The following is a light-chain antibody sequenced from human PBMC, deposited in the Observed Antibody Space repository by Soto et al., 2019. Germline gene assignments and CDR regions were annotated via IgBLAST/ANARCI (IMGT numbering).Light chain of an antibody. CDR1: SSDVGPYNL. CDR2: ETT. Sequence: QAVVTQPASVSGSPGQSITISCTGTSSDVGPYNLVSWYQHHPGKVPQLIIYETTKRPSGVSNRFSGSKSGNTASLTISGLQAEDEAHYHCSSYTGDYTLMFAGGTKVTVL. V-gene: IGLV2-23*01. CDR3: SSYTGDYTLM. J-gene: IGLJ3*02.